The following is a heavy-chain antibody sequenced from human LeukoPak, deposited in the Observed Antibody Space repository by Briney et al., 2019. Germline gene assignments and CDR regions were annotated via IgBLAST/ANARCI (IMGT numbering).Heavy chain of an antibody. J-gene: IGHJ4*02. Sequence: GSSVKVSCKAPGGTFSSYAISWVRQAPGQGLEWMGRIIPIFGIANYAQKFQGRVTITADKSTSTAYMELSSLRSEDTAVYYCARGDCSSTSCSFDYWGQGTLVTVSS. CDR2: IIPIFGIA. V-gene: IGHV1-69*04. CDR1: GGTFSSYA. CDR3: ARGDCSSTSCSFDY. D-gene: IGHD2-2*01.